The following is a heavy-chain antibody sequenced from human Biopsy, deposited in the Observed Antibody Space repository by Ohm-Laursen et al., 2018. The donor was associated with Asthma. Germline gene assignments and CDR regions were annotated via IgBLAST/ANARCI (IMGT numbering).Heavy chain of an antibody. CDR2: ISYDGSNK. D-gene: IGHD3-16*02. Sequence: SLRLSCTASGFTFSSYAMHWVRQAPGKGLEWVAVISYDGSNKYYADSVKGRFTISRDNSKNTLYLQMNSLRAEDTAVYYCARDLHPTNHLWELSEGFDYWGQGTLVTVSS. CDR3: ARDLHPTNHLWELSEGFDY. J-gene: IGHJ4*02. V-gene: IGHV3-30-3*01. CDR1: GFTFSSYA.